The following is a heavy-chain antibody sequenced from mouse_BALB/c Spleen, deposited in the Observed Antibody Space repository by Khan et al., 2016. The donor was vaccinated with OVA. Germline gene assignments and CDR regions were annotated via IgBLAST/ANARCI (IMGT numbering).Heavy chain of an antibody. J-gene: IGHJ2*01. CDR3: ARRGLRWDFDY. V-gene: IGHV1-54*01. CDR1: GYAFTHYL. D-gene: IGHD1-1*01. Sequence: VQLQQSGGEVIRPGTSVKVSCKASGYAFTHYLIEWVKQRPGKGLEWIGVINPGSGSTNYNEKFKGKAILTADKSSSTAYMQLSSLTSDDSAVYYCARRGLRWDFDYWGQGTTLTVSS. CDR2: INPGSGST.